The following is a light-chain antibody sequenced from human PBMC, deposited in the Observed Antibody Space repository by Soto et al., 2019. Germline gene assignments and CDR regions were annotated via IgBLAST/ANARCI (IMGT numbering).Light chain of an antibody. J-gene: IGLJ2*01. Sequence: ELTQPPSVSVSPGQTASITCSGDKLGDKYTYWYQQKPGSPPRYLLFYYSDSEKGRGSGVPSRFSGSKDASANTGVLLISGLQSEDEADYYCVVWPSAGHVVFGGGTKLTVL. CDR1: DKLGDKY. CDR3: VVWPSAGHVV. V-gene: IGLV5-37*01. CDR2: YYSDSEK.